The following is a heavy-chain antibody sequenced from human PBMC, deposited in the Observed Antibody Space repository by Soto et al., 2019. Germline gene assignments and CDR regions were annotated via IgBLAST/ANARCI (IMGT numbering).Heavy chain of an antibody. CDR1: GFTFSSYW. Sequence: GGSLRLSCAASGFTFSSYWMHWVRQAPGKGLVWVSRINSDGGTTTYADSVKGRFTISRDNAKNTLYLQMNSLRAEDTAVYYCARSGLSGYTSYYFDYWGQGT. J-gene: IGHJ4*02. CDR3: ARSGLSGYTSYYFDY. V-gene: IGHV3-74*01. D-gene: IGHD3-3*01. CDR2: INSDGGTT.